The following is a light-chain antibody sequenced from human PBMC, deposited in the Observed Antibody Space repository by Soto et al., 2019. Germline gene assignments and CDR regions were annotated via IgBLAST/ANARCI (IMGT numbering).Light chain of an antibody. CDR3: QRYSNWPRT. J-gene: IGKJ1*01. CDR2: DTS. V-gene: IGKV3-15*01. Sequence: EIVVAQSPATLSVSPGERATLSCRASQSVSSDLAWYQQKHGQARRLLIYDTSAMATGIPARFSGSVSGTEVTLTISSLQSEDFAVYYCQRYSNWPRTFGQGTKVQI. CDR1: QSVSSD.